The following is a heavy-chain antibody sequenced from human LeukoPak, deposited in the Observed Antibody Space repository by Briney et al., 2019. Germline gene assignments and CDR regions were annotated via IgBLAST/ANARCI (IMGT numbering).Heavy chain of an antibody. Sequence: GASVKVSCKASGYTFTGYYMHWVRQAPGQGLEWMGWINPNSGGTNYAQKFQGRVTMTRDTSISTAYMELSRLRSDDTAVYYCARSPSYGYNWFDPWGQGTLVTVSS. J-gene: IGHJ5*02. CDR3: ARSPSYGYNWFDP. CDR1: GYTFTGYY. D-gene: IGHD5-18*01. V-gene: IGHV1-2*02. CDR2: INPNSGGT.